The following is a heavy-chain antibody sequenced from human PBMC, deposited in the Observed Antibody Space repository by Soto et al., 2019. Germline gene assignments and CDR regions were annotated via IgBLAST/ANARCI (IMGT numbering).Heavy chain of an antibody. CDR1: GFTLSSYS. D-gene: IGHD6-6*01. CDR3: ARGKGLVLVY. CDR2: ISSSSSYI. V-gene: IGHV3-21*01. Sequence: PGGSLRLSCAASGFTLSSYSMNWVRQAPGKGLEWVSSISSSSSYIYYADSVKGRFTISRDNAKNSLYLQMNSLRAEDTAMYYCARGKGLVLVYWGQGTLVTVSS. J-gene: IGHJ4*02.